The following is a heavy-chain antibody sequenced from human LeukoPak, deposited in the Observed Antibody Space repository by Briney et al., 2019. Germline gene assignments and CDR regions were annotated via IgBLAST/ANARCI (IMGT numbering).Heavy chain of an antibody. CDR1: GFIFSSYS. CDR3: ARDVHRPYIVVVTATGYFDY. J-gene: IGHJ4*02. CDR2: ISSSSSTI. V-gene: IGHV3-48*01. D-gene: IGHD2-21*02. Sequence: PGGSLRLSCAASGFIFSSYSMNWVRQAPGKGLEWVSYISSSSSTIYYADSVKGRFTISRDNAKNSLYLQMNSLRAEDTAVYYCARDVHRPYIVVVTATGYFDYWGQGTLVTVSS.